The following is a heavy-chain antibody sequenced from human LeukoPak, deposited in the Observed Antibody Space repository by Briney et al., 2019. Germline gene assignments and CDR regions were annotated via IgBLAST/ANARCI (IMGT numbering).Heavy chain of an antibody. CDR3: VRDQKWLQTYYYHGMDV. CDR1: GFTFSSYW. V-gene: IGHV3-7*01. CDR2: INQDGSEK. Sequence: GGSLRLSCAPSGFTFSSYWMNWVRQAPGEGLEWVANINQDGSEKYYVDPVKGRFTISRDNAKNSLSLQMNSLRAEDTAVYYCVRDQKWLQTYYYHGMDVWGQGTTVTVSS. J-gene: IGHJ6*02. D-gene: IGHD5-24*01.